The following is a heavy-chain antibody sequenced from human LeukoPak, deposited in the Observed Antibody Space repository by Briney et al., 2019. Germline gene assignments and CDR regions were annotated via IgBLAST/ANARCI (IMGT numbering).Heavy chain of an antibody. J-gene: IGHJ6*02. CDR3: ARPMIPGWTYGMDV. D-gene: IGHD3-22*01. Sequence: GRSLRLSCAASGCTFSSYGMHWVRQAPGKGLEWVAVISYDGSNKYYADSVKGRFTISRDNSKNTLYLQMNSLRAEDTAVYYCARPMIPGWTYGMDVWRQGTTVTVSS. CDR1: GCTFSSYG. CDR2: ISYDGSNK. V-gene: IGHV3-30*19.